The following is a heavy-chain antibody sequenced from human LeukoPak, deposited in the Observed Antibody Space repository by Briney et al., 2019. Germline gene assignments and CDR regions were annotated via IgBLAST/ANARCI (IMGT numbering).Heavy chain of an antibody. CDR1: GGSISGYY. V-gene: IGHV4-59*01. CDR3: VRYSNTNTLFDY. J-gene: IGHJ4*02. Sequence: SETLSLTCTVSGGSISGYYWNWIRQPPGRALEWIGYIYYSGSTNYNPSLKSRVTISLDRSRNQFSLKLTSVTAADTAVYYCVRYSNTNTLFDYWGQGTLVTVSS. CDR2: IYYSGST. D-gene: IGHD6-13*01.